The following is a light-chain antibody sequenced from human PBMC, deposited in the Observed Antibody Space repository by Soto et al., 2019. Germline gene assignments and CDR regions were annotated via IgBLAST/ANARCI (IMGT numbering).Light chain of an antibody. CDR3: GSFTSSSTLV. J-gene: IGLJ2*01. CDR2: DVS. V-gene: IGLV2-14*01. CDR1: RNDIGGYNY. Sequence: QSALTQPASVSGSPGQSITISCAGTRNDIGGYNYVSWYQQHPGKAPQLMIYDVSSRPSGVSNRFSGSKSGNTASLTISGLQAEDEADYYCGSFTSSSTLVFGGRTKLTVL.